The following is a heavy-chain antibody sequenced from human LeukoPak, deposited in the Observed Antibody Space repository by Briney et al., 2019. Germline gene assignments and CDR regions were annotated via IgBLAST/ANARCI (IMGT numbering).Heavy chain of an antibody. J-gene: IGHJ4*02. Sequence: PGGSLRLSCAASGFTYSSYGMHWVRQAPGKGLEWVAFIRYDGSNKYYADSVKGRFTISRDNSKNTLYLQMNSLRAEDTAVYYCATIAVAGTRWDYWGQGTLVTVSS. CDR3: ATIAVAGTRWDY. CDR1: GFTYSSYG. CDR2: IRYDGSNK. D-gene: IGHD6-19*01. V-gene: IGHV3-30*02.